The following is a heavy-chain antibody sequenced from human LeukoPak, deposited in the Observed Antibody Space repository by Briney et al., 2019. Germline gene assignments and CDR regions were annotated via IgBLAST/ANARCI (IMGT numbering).Heavy chain of an antibody. CDR1: GYSFTSYW. V-gene: IGHV5-51*01. Sequence: GESLKISCKGSGYSFTSYWIGWVRQMPGKGLDWMGIIYPGDSDTRYSPSFQGQVTISADKSISTAYLQWSSLKASDTALYYCARPTYYYDSSGYYPSAHIEYWGQGTLVTVSS. D-gene: IGHD3-22*01. CDR3: ARPTYYYDSSGYYPSAHIEY. CDR2: IYPGDSDT. J-gene: IGHJ4*02.